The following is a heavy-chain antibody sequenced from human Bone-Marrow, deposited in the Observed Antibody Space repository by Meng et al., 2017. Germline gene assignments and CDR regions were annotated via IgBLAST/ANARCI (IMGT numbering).Heavy chain of an antibody. D-gene: IGHD3-10*01. CDR1: GFTFSYYS. V-gene: IGHV3-66*02. CDR2: IYSGGIT. Sequence: GGSLRLSCAASGFTFSYYSMNWVRQAPGKGLEWVSVIYSGGITYYGDSVKGRFTISRDNSKNTLYLQMNSLRPEDTAVYYCARFLGSGTYTDWFDPWGQGTLVTVSS. CDR3: ARFLGSGTYTDWFDP. J-gene: IGHJ5*02.